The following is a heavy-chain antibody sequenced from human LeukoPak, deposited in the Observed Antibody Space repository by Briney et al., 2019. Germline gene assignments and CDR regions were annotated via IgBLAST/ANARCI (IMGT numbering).Heavy chain of an antibody. V-gene: IGHV4-30-2*01. CDR1: GGSISSGGYS. CDR2: IYHSGST. J-gene: IGHJ4*02. D-gene: IGHD3-22*01. CDR3: ARGSHYYYDSSGYFDY. Sequence: PSQTLSLTCAVSGGSISSGGYSWSWIRQPPGKGLEWIGYIYHSGSTYYNPSLKSRVTISVDRSKNQFSLKLSSVTAADTAVYYCARGSHYYYDSSGYFDYWGQGTLVTVSS.